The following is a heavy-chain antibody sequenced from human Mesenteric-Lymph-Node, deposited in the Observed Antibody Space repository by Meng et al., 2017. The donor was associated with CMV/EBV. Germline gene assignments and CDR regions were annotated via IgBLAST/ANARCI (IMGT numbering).Heavy chain of an antibody. Sequence: GESLKISCGASGVIVSRNYMNWVRQAPGKGLEWVSVLYSGWTTYYADSVKGRFTISRDNSKNTLYLQMNSLRAEDMAVYYCARALTIFGGGLTQWGQGTLVTVSS. CDR1: GVIVSRNY. CDR2: LYSGWTT. D-gene: IGHD3-3*01. CDR3: ARALTIFGGGLTQ. V-gene: IGHV3-53*05. J-gene: IGHJ4*02.